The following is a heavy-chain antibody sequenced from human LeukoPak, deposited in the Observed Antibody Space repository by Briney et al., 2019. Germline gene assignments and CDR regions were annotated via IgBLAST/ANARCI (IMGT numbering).Heavy chain of an antibody. CDR2: ISYDGSNK. D-gene: IGHD3-22*01. V-gene: IGHV3-30*14. J-gene: IGHJ3*02. CDR3: AGYYDTSGSHAFDI. Sequence: PGRSLRLSCAASGFTFSSYAMHWVRQAPGKGLEWVAVISYDGSNKYYADSVKGRFTISRDNSKNTLYLQMNSLRAEDTAVYYCAGYYDTSGSHAFDIWGQGTMVTVSS. CDR1: GFTFSSYA.